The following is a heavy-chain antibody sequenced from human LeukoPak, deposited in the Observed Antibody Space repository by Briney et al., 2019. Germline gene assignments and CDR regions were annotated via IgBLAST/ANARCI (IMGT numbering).Heavy chain of an antibody. V-gene: IGHV1-46*01. J-gene: IGHJ4*02. CDR3: ARGGSSSSPFFDY. D-gene: IGHD6-13*01. CDR1: GYTFTNYF. Sequence: ASVEVSCKASGYTFTNYFMHWVRQAPGQGRVWMGIINPSGGSTSYAQKFQGRVTMTRDTSTSTVYMELGSLRSEDTAVYYCARGGSSSSPFFDYWGQGTLVTVSS. CDR2: INPSGGST.